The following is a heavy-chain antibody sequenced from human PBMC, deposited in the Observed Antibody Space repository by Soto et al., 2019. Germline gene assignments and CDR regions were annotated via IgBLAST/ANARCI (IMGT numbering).Heavy chain of an antibody. D-gene: IGHD1-7*01. CDR2: IWYDGSNK. CDR1: GFTFSSYG. J-gene: IGHJ4*02. CDR3: ARDPGTTLPYYFDY. V-gene: IGHV3-33*01. Sequence: GGSLRLSCAASGFTFSSYGMHWVRQAPGKGLEWVAVIWYDGSNKYYADSVKGRFTISRDNSKNTLYLQMNSLRAEDTAVYYCARDPGTTLPYYFDYWGQGTLVTVSS.